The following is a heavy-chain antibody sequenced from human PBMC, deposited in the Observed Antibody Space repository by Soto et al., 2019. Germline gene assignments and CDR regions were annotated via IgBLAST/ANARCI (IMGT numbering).Heavy chain of an antibody. J-gene: IGHJ4*02. CDR2: IYPSGMP. V-gene: IGHV4-30-2*01. CDR1: GGSISNAAYS. Sequence: SETLSLTCTVSGGSISNAAYSWSWIRQPPWKGLEWIGYIYPSGMPFYNPSLRSRVTISIDRSNDQFSLNLKSVTAADTAVYYCARERGGYGLFDSWGQGXLVTVYS. CDR3: ARERGGYGLFDS. D-gene: IGHD5-18*01.